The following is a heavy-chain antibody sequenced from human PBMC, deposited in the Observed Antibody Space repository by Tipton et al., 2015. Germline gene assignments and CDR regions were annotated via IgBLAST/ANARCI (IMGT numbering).Heavy chain of an antibody. CDR3: ARIRGRYVMDY. Sequence: TLSLTCTVSGGSTSSYYWSWIRQSPGKGLEWIGYISYSGTTNYNPSLKSRVTISVDTSKNQFFLNLSSVTAADTAVYYCARIRGRYVMDYWGQGTPVTVSS. J-gene: IGHJ4*02. V-gene: IGHV4-59*12. CDR1: GGSTSSYY. D-gene: IGHD3-16*01. CDR2: ISYSGTT.